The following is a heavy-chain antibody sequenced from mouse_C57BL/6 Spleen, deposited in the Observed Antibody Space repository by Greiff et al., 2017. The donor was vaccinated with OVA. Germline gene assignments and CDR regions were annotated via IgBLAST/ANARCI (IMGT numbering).Heavy chain of an antibody. J-gene: IGHJ4*01. D-gene: IGHD3-1*01. V-gene: IGHV1-4*01. CDR3: ASLSAYYMDY. CDR2: INPSSGYT. CDR1: GYTFTSYT. Sequence: VKLVESGAELARPGASVKMSCKASGYTFTSYTMHWVKQRPGQGLEWIGYINPSSGYTKYNQKFKDKATLTADKSSSTAYMQLSSLTSEDSAVYYCASLSAYYMDYWGQGTSVTVSS.